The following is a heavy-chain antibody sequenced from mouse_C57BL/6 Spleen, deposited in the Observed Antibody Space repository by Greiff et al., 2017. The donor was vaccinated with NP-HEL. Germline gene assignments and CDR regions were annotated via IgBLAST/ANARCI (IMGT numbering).Heavy chain of an antibody. J-gene: IGHJ4*01. D-gene: IGHD1-1*01. CDR3: TRNYGSSYENYYAMDY. Sequence: EVQLVESGGGLVQPGGSLKLSCAASGFTFSDAWMDWVRQSPEKGLEWVAEIRNKANNHATYYAESVKGRFTISRDDSKSSVYLQMNSLRAEDTGIYYCTRNYGSSYENYYAMDYWGQGTSVTVSS. CDR1: GFTFSDAW. V-gene: IGHV6-6*01. CDR2: IRNKANNHAT.